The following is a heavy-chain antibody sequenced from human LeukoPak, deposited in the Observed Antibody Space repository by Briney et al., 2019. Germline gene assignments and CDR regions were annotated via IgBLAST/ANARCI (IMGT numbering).Heavy chain of an antibody. CDR1: GFPFSHYG. CDR3: ATHPGDYWFGYVQL. D-gene: IGHD3-10*01. V-gene: IGHV3-33*08. CDR2: ISYGGSEK. Sequence: GESLRLSCAASGFPFSHYGMHWARQAPGKGLEWVAAISYGGSEKKYADSVKGRFTVSRDDFWSTLHLQMNSLRAEDTAVYYCATHPGDYWFGYVQLWGQGTLVTVSS. J-gene: IGHJ4*02.